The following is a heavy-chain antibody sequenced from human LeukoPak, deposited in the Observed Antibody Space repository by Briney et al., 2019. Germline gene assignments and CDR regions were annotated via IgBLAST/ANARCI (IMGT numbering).Heavy chain of an antibody. CDR3: AREGAVAGPYYYYYYMDV. CDR2: INPSGGSA. V-gene: IGHV1-46*01. Sequence: ASVKVSCKASGYTFTSYYMHWVRQAPGQGLEWMGIINPSGGSASYAQKFQGRVTMTRDMSTSTVYMELSSLRSEDTAVYYCAREGAVAGPYYYYYYMDVWGKGTTVTVSS. CDR1: GYTFTSYY. D-gene: IGHD6-19*01. J-gene: IGHJ6*03.